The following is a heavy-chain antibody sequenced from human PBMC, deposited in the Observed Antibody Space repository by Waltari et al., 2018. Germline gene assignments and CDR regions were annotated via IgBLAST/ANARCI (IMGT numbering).Heavy chain of an antibody. CDR1: GGTFSSYA. J-gene: IGHJ3*02. V-gene: IGHV1-69*12. Sequence: QVQLVQSGAEVKKPGSSVKVSCKASGGTFSSYAISWVRQAPGQGLEWMGGIIPIFGTANDAQKFQGRVTITADESTSTAYMELSSLRSEDTAVYYCAREAAYDFWSGKRNAFDIWGQGTMVTVSS. D-gene: IGHD3-3*01. CDR3: AREAAYDFWSGKRNAFDI. CDR2: IIPIFGTA.